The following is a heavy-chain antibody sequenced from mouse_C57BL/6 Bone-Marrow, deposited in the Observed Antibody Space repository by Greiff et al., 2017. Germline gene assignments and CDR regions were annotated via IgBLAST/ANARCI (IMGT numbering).Heavy chain of an antibody. J-gene: IGHJ4*01. CDR2: IDPETGGT. Sequence: QVQLQQSGAELVRPGASVTLSCKASGYTFTDYEMHWVKQTPVHGLEWIGAIDPETGGTAYNQKFKGKAILTADKSSSTAYMELRSRTSEDYAVYYCTRVGYQAMDYWGKGTSVTVSS. CDR3: TRVGYQAMDY. CDR1: GYTFTDYE. V-gene: IGHV1-15*01.